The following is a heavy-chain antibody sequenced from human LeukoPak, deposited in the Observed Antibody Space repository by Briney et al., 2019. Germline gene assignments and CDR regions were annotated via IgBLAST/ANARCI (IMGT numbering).Heavy chain of an antibody. CDR2: FDPEDGET. CDR3: ASDSSGYYRFDY. D-gene: IGHD3-22*01. V-gene: IGHV1-24*01. Sequence: ASVEVSCKVSGYTLTELSMHWVRQAPGKGLEWMGGFDPEDGETIYAQKFQGRVTMTEDTSTDTAYMELSSLRSEDTAVYDCASDSSGYYRFDYWGQGTLVTVSS. CDR1: GYTLTELS. J-gene: IGHJ4*02.